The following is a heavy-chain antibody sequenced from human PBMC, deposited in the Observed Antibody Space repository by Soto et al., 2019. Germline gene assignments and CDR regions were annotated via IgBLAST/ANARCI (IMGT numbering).Heavy chain of an antibody. CDR2: VYVTGTGT. D-gene: IGHD3-10*01. J-gene: IGHJ4*02. Sequence: ASVKVSCKASGYPFTTYQLHWVRQAPGQGLEWMGIVYVTGTGTRSAQKFQGRLTMTRDRSTSTVYMELSSLRSEDTAVYYCARPEGYGSGSYYFDSWGQGTMVTVSS. CDR1: GYPFTTYQ. CDR3: ARPEGYGSGSYYFDS. V-gene: IGHV1-46*01.